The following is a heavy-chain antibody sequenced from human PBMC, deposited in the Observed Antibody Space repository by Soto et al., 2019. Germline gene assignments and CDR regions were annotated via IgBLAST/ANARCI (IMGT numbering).Heavy chain of an antibody. J-gene: IGHJ6*02. CDR1: GFNFNTYW. CDR2: IDTDGSRK. V-gene: IGHV3-7*03. CDR3: GRVPLDGNYANGVDV. Sequence: EVQLVESGGGLVQPGGSLRLSCAASGFNFNTYWMYWVRQAPGKGLEWVANIDTDGSRKNYEDSVKGRFIISRDNAKNSLFLQMNSLRADDTAVYYCGRVPLDGNYANGVDVWGQGTTVTVSS. D-gene: IGHD4-17*01.